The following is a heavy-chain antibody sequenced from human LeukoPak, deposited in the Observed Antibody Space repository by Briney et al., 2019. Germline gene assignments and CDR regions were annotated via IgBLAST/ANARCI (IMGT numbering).Heavy chain of an antibody. V-gene: IGHV3-21*01. CDR3: VRADYGDSSLDN. CDR2: ISSTSSYK. J-gene: IGHJ4*02. Sequence: KSGGSLRLSCAASGFTSSSYSMNWVRQAPGMGLEWVSSISSTSSYKFYGDSMKGRCTISRDNAKNSLYLQMNNLRAEDTAVYYSVRADYGDSSLDNCGQGTLVTVSS. CDR1: GFTSSSYS. D-gene: IGHD4-17*01.